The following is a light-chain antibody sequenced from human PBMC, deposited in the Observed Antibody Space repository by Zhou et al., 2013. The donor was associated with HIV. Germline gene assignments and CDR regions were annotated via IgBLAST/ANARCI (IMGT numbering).Light chain of an antibody. CDR3: QQSYSIPVT. V-gene: IGKV1-12*01. J-gene: IGKJ4*01. CDR2: HVS. Sequence: IQMTQSPASVSASVGDRVTITCRASQDTGTRLVWYQHSPGKTPKLLIYHVSKLQSGVAPRFNGSGSGTDFTLTIDSLRPEDSASYYCQQSYSIPVTFGGGTKV. CDR1: QDTGTR.